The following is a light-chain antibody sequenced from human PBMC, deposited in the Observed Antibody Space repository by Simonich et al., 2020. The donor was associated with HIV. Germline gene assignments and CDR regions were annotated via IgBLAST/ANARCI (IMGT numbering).Light chain of an antibody. Sequence: DIVMTQSPDSLAVSLGERATINCKSSQSVLYNSNNKNYLAWYQQKSGQPPKLLIYWASARQFGVPDRFSGSGSGTDFTLTISSLQAEDVALYYCQQYYSTPYTFGQGTKLEIK. CDR3: QQYYSTPYT. CDR1: QSVLYNSNNKNY. V-gene: IGKV4-1*01. CDR2: WAS. J-gene: IGKJ2*01.